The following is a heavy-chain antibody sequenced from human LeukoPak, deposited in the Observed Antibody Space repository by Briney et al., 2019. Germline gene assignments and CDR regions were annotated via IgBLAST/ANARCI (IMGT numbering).Heavy chain of an antibody. Sequence: GRSLRLSCAASGFTFSSYGMHWVRQAPGKGLEWVAVIWYDGSNKYYADSGKGRFTISRDNSKNTLFLQMNSPRAEDTAVYYCARGDCGGDCYALDIWGQGTRVTVSS. V-gene: IGHV3-33*01. J-gene: IGHJ3*02. D-gene: IGHD2-21*02. CDR1: GFTFSSYG. CDR2: IWYDGSNK. CDR3: ARGDCGGDCYALDI.